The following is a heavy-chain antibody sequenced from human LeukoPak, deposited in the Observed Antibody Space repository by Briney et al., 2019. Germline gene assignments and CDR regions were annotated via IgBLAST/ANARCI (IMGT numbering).Heavy chain of an antibody. Sequence: KPSETLSLTCSVSGGSISIYYWTWIRQIPGKGLEWIGYIYYTGTTNYNPLFESRATISVDTSKNQFSLKLTSVTAADTAVYYCARVRYSDSSVLTRKRSYYFDYWGQGTLVTVSS. CDR2: IYYTGTT. J-gene: IGHJ4*02. V-gene: IGHV4-59*12. CDR1: GGSISIYY. D-gene: IGHD3-22*01. CDR3: ARVRYSDSSVLTRKRSYYFDY.